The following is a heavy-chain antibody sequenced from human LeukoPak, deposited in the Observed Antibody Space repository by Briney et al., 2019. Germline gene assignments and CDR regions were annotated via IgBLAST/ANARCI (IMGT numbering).Heavy chain of an antibody. CDR2: IYYSGST. V-gene: IGHV4-39*01. CDR1: GGSISSGGYY. D-gene: IGHD3-10*01. J-gene: IGHJ4*02. CDR3: ARHRNYYGSGSYYNRKLLFDY. Sequence: SETLSLTCTVSGGSISSGGYYWSWIRQHPGKGLEWIGSIYYSGSTYYNPSLKSRVTISVDTSKNQFSLKLSSVTAADTAVYYCARHRNYYGSGSYYNRKLLFDYWGQGTLVTVSS.